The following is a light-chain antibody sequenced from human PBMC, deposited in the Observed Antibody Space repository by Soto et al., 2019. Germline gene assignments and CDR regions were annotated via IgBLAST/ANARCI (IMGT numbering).Light chain of an antibody. V-gene: IGKV3-20*01. CDR2: GAS. J-gene: IGKJ1*01. CDR3: QQYGSSPWT. CDR1: PGVSSNY. Sequence: EIGLTQSPGTLSLSPGERANLSCRARPGVSSNYLAWYQQKPGQAPRPLIYGASNRATGIPDRFSGSGAGTDFTLTISRLEPEDFAVYYCQQYGSSPWTFGQGTEVEIK.